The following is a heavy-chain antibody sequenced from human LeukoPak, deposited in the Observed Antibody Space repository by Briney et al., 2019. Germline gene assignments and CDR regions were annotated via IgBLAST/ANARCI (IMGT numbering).Heavy chain of an antibody. CDR1: GFTFSTYS. Sequence: PGGSLRLSCVASGFTFSTYSMNWVRQAPGKGLEWVSYTSSSGSAINYADSVKGRFTISRDNAKNSLYLQMNSLRDEDTAVYYCARDLRDGTSSCGMDVWGQGTTVTVSS. V-gene: IGHV3-48*02. CDR3: ARDLRDGTSSCGMDV. D-gene: IGHD1-26*01. CDR2: TSSSGSAI. J-gene: IGHJ6*02.